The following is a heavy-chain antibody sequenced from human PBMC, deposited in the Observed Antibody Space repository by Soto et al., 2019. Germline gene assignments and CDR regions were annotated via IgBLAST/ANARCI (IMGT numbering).Heavy chain of an antibody. CDR2: IDPSDSYT. CDR1: GYSFTSYW. Sequence: PGESLKISCKGSGYSFTSYWIYWVRQMPGKGLEWMGRIDPSDSYTNYSPSFQGHVTISADKSIGTAYLQWSSLKASDTAMYYCARRHSSSSAFDPWGQGTLVTVS. V-gene: IGHV5-10-1*01. CDR3: ARRHSSSSAFDP. J-gene: IGHJ5*02. D-gene: IGHD6-13*01.